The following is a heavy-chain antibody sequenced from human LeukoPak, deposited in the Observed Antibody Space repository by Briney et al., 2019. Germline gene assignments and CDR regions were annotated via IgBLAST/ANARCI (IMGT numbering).Heavy chain of an antibody. CDR2: INHSGST. V-gene: IGHV4-34*01. D-gene: IGHD1-26*01. CDR1: GGSFSGYY. Sequence: SEILSLTCAVYGGSFSGYYWSWIRQPPGKGLEWIGEINHSGSTNYNPSLKSRVTISVDTSKNQFSLKLSSVTAADTAVYYCARGGSEWELLRSPPNWFDPWGQGTLVTVSS. CDR3: ARGGSEWELLRSPPNWFDP. J-gene: IGHJ5*02.